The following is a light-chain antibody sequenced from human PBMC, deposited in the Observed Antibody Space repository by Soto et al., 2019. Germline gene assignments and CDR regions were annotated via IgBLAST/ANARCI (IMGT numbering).Light chain of an antibody. Sequence: AIRMTQSPSSVSVSPGDRVTVTCRASQGINTFLAWYKQRPGKAPEFLMHAASTLYSGVPSRFIGSGSGTNFTLTITGLQSDDFATYYCQQYYSYPRTFSQGTKVEI. CDR1: QGINTF. CDR2: AAS. CDR3: QQYYSYPRT. V-gene: IGKV1-8*01. J-gene: IGKJ1*01.